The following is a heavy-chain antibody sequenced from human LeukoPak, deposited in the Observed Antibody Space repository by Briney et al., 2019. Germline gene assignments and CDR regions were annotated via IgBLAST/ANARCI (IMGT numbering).Heavy chain of an antibody. CDR2: IYSGGST. J-gene: IGHJ4*02. CDR3: AKAGRDIVVVVAAVYLDY. CDR1: GFTVSSNY. Sequence: GGSLRLSCAASGFTVSSNYMSWVRQAPGKGLEWVSVIYSGGSTYYADSVKGRFTISRDNSKNTLYLQMNSLRAEDTAVYYCAKAGRDIVVVVAAVYLDYWGQGTLVTVSS. D-gene: IGHD2-15*01. V-gene: IGHV3-53*01.